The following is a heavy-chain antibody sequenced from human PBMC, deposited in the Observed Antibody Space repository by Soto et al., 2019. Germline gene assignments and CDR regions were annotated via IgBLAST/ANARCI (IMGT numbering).Heavy chain of an antibody. V-gene: IGHV1-2*02. J-gene: IGHJ6*02. D-gene: IGHD5-12*01. CDR3: AREQVATIGGYYYYYGMDV. CDR1: GYTFTGYY. Sequence: QVQLVQSGAEVKKPGASVKVSCKASGYTFTGYYMHWVRQAPGQGLEWMGWINPNSGGTNYAQKFQGGVTMTRDTSISTAYMELSRLRSDDTAVYYCAREQVATIGGYYYYYGMDVWGQGTTVTVSS. CDR2: INPNSGGT.